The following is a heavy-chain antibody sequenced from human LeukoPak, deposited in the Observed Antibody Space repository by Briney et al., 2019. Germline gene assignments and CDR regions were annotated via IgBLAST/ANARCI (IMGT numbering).Heavy chain of an antibody. D-gene: IGHD2-15*01. CDR2: INPNSGGT. Sequence: ASVKVSCKASGYTFTGYYMHWLRQAPVQGLEWMGRINPNSGGTNYAQKFQGRVTMTRDTSISTAYMELSRLRSDDTAVYYCARLYCSGGSCHDYWGQGTLVTVSS. CDR3: ARLYCSGGSCHDY. V-gene: IGHV1-2*06. CDR1: GYTFTGYY. J-gene: IGHJ4*02.